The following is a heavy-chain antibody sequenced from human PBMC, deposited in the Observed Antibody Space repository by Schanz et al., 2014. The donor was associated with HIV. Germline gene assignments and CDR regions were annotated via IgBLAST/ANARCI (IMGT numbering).Heavy chain of an antibody. Sequence: QVQLVQSGAEVKKPGASVTVSCKASGYTFTNYFIHWVRQAPGQGLEWMGWINPNSGDTDYAQKFQGRVTLTRNTSISTAYMELSSLTSEDTAVYYCARGARDCTNGVCGGYYFDYWGQGTLVTVSS. D-gene: IGHD2-8*01. CDR1: GYTFTNYF. V-gene: IGHV1-8*02. CDR3: ARGARDCTNGVCGGYYFDY. J-gene: IGHJ4*02. CDR2: INPNSGDT.